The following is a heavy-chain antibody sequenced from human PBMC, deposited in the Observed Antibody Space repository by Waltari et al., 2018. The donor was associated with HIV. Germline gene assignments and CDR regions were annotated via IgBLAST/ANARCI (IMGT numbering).Heavy chain of an antibody. D-gene: IGHD3-10*01. J-gene: IGHJ4*02. CDR1: GGSFSGYY. CDR3: ARGPMVRGVIIKVDY. V-gene: IGHV4-34*01. Sequence: QVQLQQWGAGLLKPSETLSLTCAVYGGSFSGYYWSWIRKPPGKGLEWIGEINHSGSTNYNPSLKNRVTISVDTSKNQFSLKLSSVTAADTAVYYCARGPMVRGVIIKVDYWGQGTLVTVSS. CDR2: INHSGST.